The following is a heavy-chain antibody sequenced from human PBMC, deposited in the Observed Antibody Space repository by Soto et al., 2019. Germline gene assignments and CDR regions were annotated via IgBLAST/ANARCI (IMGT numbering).Heavy chain of an antibody. CDR1: GFTFSSYA. J-gene: IGHJ4*02. CDR2: ISGSGGST. Sequence: GGSLRLSCAASGFTFSSYAMSWVRQAPGKGLEWVSAISGSGGSTYYADSVKGRFTISRDNSKNTLYLQMNSLRAEDTAVYYCAKDRFLWDIVVVPAAIYFDYWGQGTLVTVSS. D-gene: IGHD2-2*01. V-gene: IGHV3-23*01. CDR3: AKDRFLWDIVVVPAAIYFDY.